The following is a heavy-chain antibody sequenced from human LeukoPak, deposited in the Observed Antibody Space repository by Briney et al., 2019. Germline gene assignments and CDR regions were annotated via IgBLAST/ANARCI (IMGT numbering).Heavy chain of an antibody. CDR2: IYYSGST. J-gene: IGHJ4*02. CDR1: GGSISSSSYY. V-gene: IGHV4-39*07. D-gene: IGHD3-10*02. CDR3: ARVFYVSGDYGDY. Sequence: PSETLSLTCTVSGGSISSSSYYWGWIRQPPGKGLEWIGSIYYSGSTYYNPSLKSRVTISVDTSKNQFSLKLSSVTAADTAVYYCARVFYVSGDYGDYWGQGTLVTVSS.